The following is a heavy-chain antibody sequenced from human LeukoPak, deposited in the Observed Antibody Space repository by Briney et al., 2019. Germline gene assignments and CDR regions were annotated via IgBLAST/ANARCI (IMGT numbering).Heavy chain of an antibody. CDR3: AGSYRENYFDY. V-gene: IGHV4-59*12. J-gene: IGHJ4*02. Sequence: SETLSLTCTVSGGSISSYYWSWIRQPPGKGLEWIGYIYYSGSTNYNPSLKSRVTISVYMSKNQFSLKLSSVTAADTAVYYCAGSYRENYFDYWGQGTLVTVSS. D-gene: IGHD3-16*02. CDR1: GGSISSYY. CDR2: IYYSGST.